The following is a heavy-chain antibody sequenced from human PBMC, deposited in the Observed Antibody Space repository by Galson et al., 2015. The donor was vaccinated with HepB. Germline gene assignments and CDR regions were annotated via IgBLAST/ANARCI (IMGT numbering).Heavy chain of an antibody. CDR1: GYTFTGYY. D-gene: IGHD3-10*01. CDR3: ARSLFWFGEFGDAFDI. J-gene: IGHJ3*02. CDR2: INPNSGGT. Sequence: QSGAEVKKPGASVKVSCKASGYTFTGYYMHWVRQAPGQGLEWMGRINPNSGGTNYAQKFQGRVTMTRDTSISTAYMELSRLRSDDTVVYYCARSLFWFGEFGDAFDIWGQGTMVTVSS. V-gene: IGHV1-2*05.